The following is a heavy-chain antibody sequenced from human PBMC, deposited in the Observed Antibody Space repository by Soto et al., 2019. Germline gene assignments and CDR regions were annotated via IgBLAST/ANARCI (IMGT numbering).Heavy chain of an antibody. CDR1: GGTFSSYT. V-gene: IGHV1-69*04. CDR2: IIPILGIA. CDR3: ARESVVPAAMGYAFDI. D-gene: IGHD2-2*01. J-gene: IGHJ3*02. Sequence: SVKVSCKASGGTFSSYTISWVRQAPGQGLEWMGRIIPILGIANYAQKFQGRVTITADKSTSTAYMELSSLRSEDTAVYYCARESVVPAAMGYAFDIWGQGTMVTVSS.